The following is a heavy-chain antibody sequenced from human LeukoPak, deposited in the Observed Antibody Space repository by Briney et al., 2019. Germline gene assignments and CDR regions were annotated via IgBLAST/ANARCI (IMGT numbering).Heavy chain of an antibody. CDR1: GFTFSSYS. Sequence: GGSLRLSCAASGFTFSSYSMNWVRPAPGEGLEWVSSISSSSSYIYYADSVKGRFTISRDNAKNSLYLRMNSLRAEDTAVYYCARLQQWLGLRWFDPWGQGTLVTVSS. V-gene: IGHV3-21*01. CDR2: ISSSSSYI. J-gene: IGHJ5*02. CDR3: ARLQQWLGLRWFDP. D-gene: IGHD6-19*01.